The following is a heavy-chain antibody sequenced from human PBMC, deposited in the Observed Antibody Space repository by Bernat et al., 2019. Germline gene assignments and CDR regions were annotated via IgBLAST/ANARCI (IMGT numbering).Heavy chain of an antibody. D-gene: IGHD2-2*01. J-gene: IGHJ4*02. V-gene: IGHV4-4*02. Sequence: QLQLQESGSGLVKPSQTLSLTCAVSGGSISSSNWWSWVRQPPGKGLEWIGEIYHSGSTNYNPSLKSRVTISVDKSKNQFSLKLSSVTAADTAVYYCARTMGCSSTSCEYYFDYWGQGTLVTVSS. CDR3: ARTMGCSSTSCEYYFDY. CDR2: IYHSGST. CDR1: GGSISSSNW.